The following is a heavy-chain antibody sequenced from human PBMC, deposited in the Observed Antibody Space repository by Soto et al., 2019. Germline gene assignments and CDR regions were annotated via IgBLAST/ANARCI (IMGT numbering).Heavy chain of an antibody. J-gene: IGHJ5*02. Sequence: QVQLQESGPGLVKPSETLSLTCTVSGGSVSSGSYYWSWIRQPPGKGLEWMGYIYYSGSTNYNPSLKGRVTISVDTAKNQFSLKLSSVTAADTAVYYCARGVTTIEFDPWGQGTLVTVSS. V-gene: IGHV4-61*01. CDR2: IYYSGST. CDR1: GGSVSSGSYY. CDR3: ARGVTTIEFDP. D-gene: IGHD4-4*01.